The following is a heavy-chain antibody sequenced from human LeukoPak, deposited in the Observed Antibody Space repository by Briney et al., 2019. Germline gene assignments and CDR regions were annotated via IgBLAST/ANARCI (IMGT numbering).Heavy chain of an antibody. V-gene: IGHV3-30*04. CDR3: ARKYYYATIDY. J-gene: IGHJ4*02. D-gene: IGHD3-10*01. CDR1: GFTFSSYA. CDR2: ISYDGSNK. Sequence: PGRSLRLSCAASGFTFSSYAMHWVRQAPGKGLEWVAVISYDGSNKYYADSVKGRFTISRDNSKNTLYLQMNSLRAEDTAVYYCARKYYYATIDYWGQGTLVTVSS.